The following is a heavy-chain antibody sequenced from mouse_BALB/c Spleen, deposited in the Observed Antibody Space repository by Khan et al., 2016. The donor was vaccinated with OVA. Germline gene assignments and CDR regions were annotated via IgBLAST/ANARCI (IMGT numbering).Heavy chain of an antibody. J-gene: IGHJ3*01. CDR1: GFSLTNYG. D-gene: IGHD2-4*01. Sequence: QVQLKGSGPGLVQPSQSLSITCTVSGFSLTNYGVHWVRQSPGKGLEWLGLIWSGGSTDYNAAFISRLSISKDNSKSQVFFKMNSLQANDTAIYYCARNYDYDEGLTYWGQGTLVTVSA. CDR2: IWSGGST. CDR3: ARNYDYDEGLTY. V-gene: IGHV2-2*02.